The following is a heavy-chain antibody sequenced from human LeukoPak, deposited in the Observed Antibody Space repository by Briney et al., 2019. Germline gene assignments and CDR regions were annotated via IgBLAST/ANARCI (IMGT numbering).Heavy chain of an antibody. Sequence: PGGSLSLSCTASGFTVSSSYMTWVRQAPGKGLEWVSLIYGGGGTYYADSVKGRFTISRHNSENTLYLEMNSLRPEDTAVYYCARVGVGTVAGNYFDDWGQGTLVTVSS. J-gene: IGHJ4*02. D-gene: IGHD6-19*01. CDR2: IYGGGGT. CDR1: GFTVSSSY. CDR3: ARVGVGTVAGNYFDD. V-gene: IGHV3-53*04.